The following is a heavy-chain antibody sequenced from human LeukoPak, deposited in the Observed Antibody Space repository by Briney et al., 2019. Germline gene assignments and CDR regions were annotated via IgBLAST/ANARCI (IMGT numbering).Heavy chain of an antibody. D-gene: IGHD2-15*01. Sequence: ASETLSLTCSVSGSSISGDYFWGWVRQPPGKGLEWIGSVNQGGSTYYYWSLKSRVTMSVDTSKNQLSLKLTSVTAVDTAVYFCARVIGATSMDCWGQGILVTVSS. J-gene: IGHJ4*02. CDR3: ARVIGATSMDC. CDR1: GSSISGDYF. V-gene: IGHV4-38-2*02. CDR2: VNQGGST.